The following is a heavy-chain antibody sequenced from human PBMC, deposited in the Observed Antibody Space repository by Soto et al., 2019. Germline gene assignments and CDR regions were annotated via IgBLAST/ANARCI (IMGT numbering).Heavy chain of an antibody. CDR3: ACGPGIAAAGNYYYYYGMDV. V-gene: IGHV1-18*01. CDR2: ISAYNGNT. Sequence: ASVKVSCKASGYTFTSYGISWVRQAPGQGLEWMGWISAYNGNTNYAQKLQGRVTMTTDTSTSTAYMELRSLRSDDTAVYYCACGPGIAAAGNYYYYYGMDVWGQGTTVTVSS. J-gene: IGHJ6*02. D-gene: IGHD6-13*01. CDR1: GYTFTSYG.